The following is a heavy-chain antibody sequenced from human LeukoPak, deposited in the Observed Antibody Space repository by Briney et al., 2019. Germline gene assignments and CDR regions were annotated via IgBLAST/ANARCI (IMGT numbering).Heavy chain of an antibody. D-gene: IGHD3-9*01. CDR1: GGSISSGDYY. V-gene: IGHV4-30-4*02. Sequence: PSETLSLTCTVSGGSISSGDYYWSWIRQPPGKGLEWIGYIYYSGSTYYNPSLKSRVTISLDTSKNQFSLNLSSVTAADTAVYYCARFYYDILTGHRYFDYWGQGTLVTVSS. J-gene: IGHJ4*02. CDR3: ARFYYDILTGHRYFDY. CDR2: IYYSGST.